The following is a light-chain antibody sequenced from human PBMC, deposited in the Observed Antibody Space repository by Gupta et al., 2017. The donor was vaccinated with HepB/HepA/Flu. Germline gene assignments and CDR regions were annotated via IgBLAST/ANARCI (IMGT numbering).Light chain of an antibody. Sequence: QPCLTHPRPLSRSPALSVTIPCTGTNIDVGGYNYVSWYQQHPGKAPKLMIYEVTKRPSGVADRFSGSKSDNTASLTISGLQAEDEADYFCSSFAATSHWLFGGGTKLTVL. CDR2: EVT. J-gene: IGLJ3*02. CDR1: NIDVGGYNY. CDR3: SSFAATSHWL. V-gene: IGLV2-11*01.